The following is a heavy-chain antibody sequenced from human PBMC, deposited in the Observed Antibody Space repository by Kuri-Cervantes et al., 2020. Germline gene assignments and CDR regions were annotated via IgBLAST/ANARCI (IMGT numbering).Heavy chain of an antibody. V-gene: IGHV3-33*01. D-gene: IGHD3-3*01. CDR1: GFTFSSYG. J-gene: IGHJ6*02. Sequence: GESLKISCAASGFTFSSYGMHWVRQAPGKGLEWVAVIWYDGSNKYYADSVKGRFTISRDNSKNTLYLQMNSLRAEDTAVYYCTRDSYDSLRYYGMDVWGQGTTVTVSS. CDR3: TRDSYDSLRYYGMDV. CDR2: IWYDGSNK.